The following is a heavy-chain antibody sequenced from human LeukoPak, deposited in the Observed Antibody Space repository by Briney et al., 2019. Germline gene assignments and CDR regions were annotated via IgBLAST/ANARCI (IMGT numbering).Heavy chain of an antibody. J-gene: IGHJ4*02. CDR3: ARDSNIVVVPAAIRDGSVGGERYDY. CDR2: ISAYNGNT. V-gene: IGHV1-18*01. D-gene: IGHD2-2*02. CDR1: GYTFTSYG. Sequence: GASVKVSCKASGYTFTSYGISWVRQAPGQGLEWMGWISAYNGNTNYAQKLQGRVTMTTDTSTSTAYMELRSLRSDDTAVYYCARDSNIVVVPAAIRDGSVGGERYDYWGQGTLVTVSS.